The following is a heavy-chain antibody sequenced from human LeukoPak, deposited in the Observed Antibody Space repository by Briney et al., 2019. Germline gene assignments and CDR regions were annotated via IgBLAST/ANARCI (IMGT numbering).Heavy chain of an antibody. Sequence: NPSETLSLTCTVSGGSVYNYHWSWIRQAPGKGLEWIGYVYYSGSTKYNPSRKSRVTISADTSKHQFSLNLPYVTAADTAVYYCARDDRGSYLADYYYGMDVWGQGTTVTVSS. J-gene: IGHJ6*02. CDR3: ARDDRGSYLADYYYGMDV. CDR2: VYYSGST. CDR1: GGSVYNYH. D-gene: IGHD1-26*01. V-gene: IGHV4-59*02.